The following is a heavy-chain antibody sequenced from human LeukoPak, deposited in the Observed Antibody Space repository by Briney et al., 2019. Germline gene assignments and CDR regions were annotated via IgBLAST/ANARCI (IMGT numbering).Heavy chain of an antibody. Sequence: GGSLRLSCAASRFSFDDYGMSWVRQAPGKGLEWVGRIKSKTDGGTTDYTAPVKGRFTMSRDDSKNTLYLQMNSLKTEDTAVYYCTTGPFDYYGSASYLANGMDVWGQGTTVTVSS. CDR3: TTGPFDYYGSASYLANGMDV. D-gene: IGHD3-10*01. CDR1: RFSFDDYG. CDR2: IKSKTDGGTT. J-gene: IGHJ6*02. V-gene: IGHV3-15*01.